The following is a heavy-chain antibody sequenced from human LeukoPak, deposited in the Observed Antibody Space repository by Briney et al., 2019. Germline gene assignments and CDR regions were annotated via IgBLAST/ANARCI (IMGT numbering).Heavy chain of an antibody. V-gene: IGHV4-38-2*02. CDR2: IYHSGST. Sequence: PSETLSLTCTVSGYSISSGYYWGWIRQPPGKGLEWIGSIYHSGSTYYNPSLKSRVTISVDTSKNQFSLKLSSVTAADTAVYYCARRSGIAAAGTAYWGQGTLVTVSS. CDR3: ARRSGIAAAGTAY. J-gene: IGHJ4*02. D-gene: IGHD6-13*01. CDR1: GYSISSGYY.